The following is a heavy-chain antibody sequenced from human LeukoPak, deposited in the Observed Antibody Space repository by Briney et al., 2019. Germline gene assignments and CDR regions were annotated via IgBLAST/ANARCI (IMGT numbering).Heavy chain of an antibody. CDR1: VFTVSSNY. J-gene: IGHJ4*02. V-gene: IGHV3-30*18. CDR2: ISHDGSNK. CDR3: AKVGDYGDYALDY. Sequence: GGSLRLSCAASVFTVSSNYMNWVRQAPGKQLEWVALISHDGSNKYCADSVKGRFTISRDNSKDTLYLQMNSLRAEDTAVYYCAKVGDYGDYALDYWGQGTLVTVSS. D-gene: IGHD4-17*01.